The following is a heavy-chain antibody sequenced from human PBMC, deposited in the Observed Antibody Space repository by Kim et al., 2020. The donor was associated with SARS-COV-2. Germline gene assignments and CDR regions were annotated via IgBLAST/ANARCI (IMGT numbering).Heavy chain of an antibody. V-gene: IGHV4-59*01. D-gene: IGHD2-15*01. J-gene: IGHJ4*02. CDR2: IYYSGST. CDR3: ARARRSWSWRDFAY. Sequence: SETLSLTCTVSGGSINNYYWSWIRQPPGKGLEWIGYIYYSGSTNYNPSLRSRLTISVDTSSNQFSLKLTSVTAADTAVYYCARARRSWSWRDFAYWGPGTLVTVSS. CDR1: GGSINNYY.